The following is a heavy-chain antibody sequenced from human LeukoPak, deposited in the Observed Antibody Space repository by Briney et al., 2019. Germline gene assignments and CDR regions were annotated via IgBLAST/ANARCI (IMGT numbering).Heavy chain of an antibody. CDR1: GFTFNSYA. V-gene: IGHV3-23*01. Sequence: GGSLRLSCAASGFTFNSYAMSWVRQAPGKGLEWVSAISGSGGSTTYADSVKGRFSISRDNAKNTLYLQMNSLRVEDTAVYYCARGRPHGNDYWGQGTLVTVSS. J-gene: IGHJ4*02. CDR2: ISGSGGST. D-gene: IGHD4-23*01. CDR3: ARGRPHGNDY.